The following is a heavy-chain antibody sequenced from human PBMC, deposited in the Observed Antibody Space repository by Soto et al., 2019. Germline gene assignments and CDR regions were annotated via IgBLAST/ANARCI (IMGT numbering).Heavy chain of an antibody. CDR1: GFTLEIYA. J-gene: IGHJ4*02. CDR2: ISGSGGST. D-gene: IGHD6-25*01. CDR3: AKGGAYFDY. V-gene: IGHV3-23*01. Sequence: GGSLGLSCAASGFTLEIYAMPWVRQAPGKGLEWVSAISGSGGSTYYADSVKGRFTISRDNSKNTLYLQMNSLRAEDTAVYYCAKGGAYFDYWGQGTLVTVSS.